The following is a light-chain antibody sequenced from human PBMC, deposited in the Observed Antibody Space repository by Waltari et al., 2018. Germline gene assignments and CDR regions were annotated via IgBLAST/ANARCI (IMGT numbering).Light chain of an antibody. CDR2: SDS. Sequence: QSMLTQPPSASGTPGQRVLSSCSGSRPSIGTNTVNWFRHLPGTAPKLLIYSDSQRPSGVPDRFSGSKSGTSASLVIKGLQADDEADYYCAAWDDRLSGVLFGGGTKLTVL. V-gene: IGLV1-44*01. CDR3: AAWDDRLSGVL. J-gene: IGLJ3*02. CDR1: RPSIGTNT.